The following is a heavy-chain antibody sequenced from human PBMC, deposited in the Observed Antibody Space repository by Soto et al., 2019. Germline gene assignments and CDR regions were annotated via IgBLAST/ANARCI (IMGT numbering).Heavy chain of an antibody. CDR1: GFTFSTYE. D-gene: IGHD2-8*01. V-gene: IGHV3-48*03. CDR2: INRSGDTK. J-gene: IGHJ4*02. Sequence: GGSLRLSCAASGFTFSTYEMNWVRQAPGKGLQWVSYINRSGDTKHYADSAKGRFTISRDNAKNSLYLQMNSLRAEDTALYYCVSVNGYFEYWGQGTLVTVSS. CDR3: VSVNGYFEY.